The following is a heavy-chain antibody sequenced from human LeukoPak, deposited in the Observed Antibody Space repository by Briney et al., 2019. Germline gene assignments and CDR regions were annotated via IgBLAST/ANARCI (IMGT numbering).Heavy chain of an antibody. D-gene: IGHD3-22*01. V-gene: IGHV4-30-4*01. Sequence: SQTLSLTCTVSGGSISSGDYYWSWIRQPPGKGLEWIGYIYYSGSTYYNPSLKSRVTISVDTSKNQFSLKLSSVTAADTAVYYCARDKGISGYSDAFDIWGQGTMVTVSS. CDR2: IYYSGST. J-gene: IGHJ3*02. CDR1: GGSISSGDYY. CDR3: ARDKGISGYSDAFDI.